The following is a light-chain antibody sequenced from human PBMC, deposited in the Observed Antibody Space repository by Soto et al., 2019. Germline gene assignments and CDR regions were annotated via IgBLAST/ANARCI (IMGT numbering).Light chain of an antibody. CDR1: QSVSSN. CDR3: QLSNKWPRS. CDR2: GAS. J-gene: IGKJ1*01. V-gene: IGKV3-15*01. Sequence: EIVLKQYPSTLSVSPGETATHCCRASQSVSSNLAWYQQKPGQAPRLLIYGASTRATGIPARFSGSGSGTEFTLTICSLQSEDSAVYCCQLSNKWPRSFGHGTKVDIK.